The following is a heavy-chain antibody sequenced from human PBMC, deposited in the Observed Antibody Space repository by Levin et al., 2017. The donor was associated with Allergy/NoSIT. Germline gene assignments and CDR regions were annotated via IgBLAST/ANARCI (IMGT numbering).Heavy chain of an antibody. V-gene: IGHV4-61*01. D-gene: IGHD1-1*01. CDR1: GGSVRSGSYY. CDR2: IYYSGTT. J-gene: IGHJ6*02. CDR3: ARLPTWNYYGMEV. Sequence: SQTLSLTCTVSGGSVRSGSYYWSWIRQPPGKGLEWIGYIYYSGTTNYNPSLKRRVTMSLDTSKNQFSLKLSSGTAADTAVYYCARLPTWNYYGMEVWGQGTTVTVSS.